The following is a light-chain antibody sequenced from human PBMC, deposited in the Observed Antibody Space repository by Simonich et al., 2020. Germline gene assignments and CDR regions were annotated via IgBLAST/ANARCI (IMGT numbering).Light chain of an antibody. J-gene: IGKJ1*01. CDR2: AAS. V-gene: IGKV1-9*01. CDR1: HGINSY. Sequence: IQSTQSPSFLSAPVGDRVTVTFRASHGINSYLALYQQKPGKAPKLLIYAASTLQSGVPSRFSGSGSGTEFTLTISSLQPEDFATYYCPQLNSYPPWTFGQGTKVEIK. CDR3: PQLNSYPPWT.